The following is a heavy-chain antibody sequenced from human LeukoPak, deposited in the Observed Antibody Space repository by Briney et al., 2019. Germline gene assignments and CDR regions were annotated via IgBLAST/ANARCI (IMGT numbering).Heavy chain of an antibody. CDR2: MNPNSGNT. D-gene: IGHD6-19*01. CDR1: GGTFTSYD. J-gene: IGHJ4*02. CDR3: ARGSYSSGWYYFDY. Sequence: ASVKVSCKASGGTFTSYDINWVRQATGQGLEWMGWMNPNSGNTGYAQKFQGRVTITRNTSISTAYMELSSLRSEDTAVYYCARGSYSSGWYYFDYWGQGTLVTVSS. V-gene: IGHV1-8*03.